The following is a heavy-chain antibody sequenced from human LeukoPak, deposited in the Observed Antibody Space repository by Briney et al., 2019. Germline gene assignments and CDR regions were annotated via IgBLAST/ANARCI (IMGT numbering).Heavy chain of an antibody. J-gene: IGHJ4*02. CDR1: GGSISSSGYY. CDR2: MSYSGTT. Sequence: PSETLSLTCTVSGGSISSSGYYWGWIRQSPGKGLEWIASMSYSGTTYYNPSLKSRVTISVDTSKNGFSLKLSSVTAADTAVYYCANSGYSFLVDYWGQGTLVTVSS. D-gene: IGHD5-18*01. CDR3: ANSGYSFLVDY. V-gene: IGHV4-39*01.